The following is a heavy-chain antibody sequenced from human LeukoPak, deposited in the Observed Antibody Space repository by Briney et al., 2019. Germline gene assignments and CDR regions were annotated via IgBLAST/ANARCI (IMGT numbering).Heavy chain of an antibody. V-gene: IGHV3-7*01. J-gene: IGHJ3*02. CDR1: GFTFSSYW. CDR3: ARGGPEVLQQLSAFDI. Sequence: GGSLRLSCAASGFTFSSYWMSWVRQAPGKGLEWVANIKQDGSEKYYVDSVKGRFTISRDNAKNSLYLQMNSLRAEDTAVYYCARGGPEVLQQLSAFDIWGQGTMVTVSS. D-gene: IGHD6-13*01. CDR2: IKQDGSEK.